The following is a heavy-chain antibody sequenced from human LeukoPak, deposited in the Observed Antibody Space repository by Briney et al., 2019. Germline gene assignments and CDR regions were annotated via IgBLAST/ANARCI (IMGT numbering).Heavy chain of an antibody. CDR1: GGSISSGDYY. CDR3: ARTVVPAAPAYYYYMDV. V-gene: IGHV4-30-4*08. J-gene: IGHJ6*03. D-gene: IGHD2-2*01. CDR2: IYYSGST. Sequence: SETLSLTCTVSGGSISSGDYYWSWIRQPPGKGLEWIGYIYYSGSTYYNPSLKSRVTISVDTSKNQFSLKLSSVTAADTAVYYRARTVVPAAPAYYYYMDVWGKGTTVTVSS.